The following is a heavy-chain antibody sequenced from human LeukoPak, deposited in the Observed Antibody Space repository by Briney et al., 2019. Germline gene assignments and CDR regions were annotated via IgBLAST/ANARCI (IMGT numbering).Heavy chain of an antibody. J-gene: IGHJ4*02. D-gene: IGHD1-26*01. Sequence: SETLSLTCTVSGGSVTTYFWSWIRQPPGKGLEWIAYMHYSRTTNYNPSLKSRATMSVDTSKNQFSLSLSSVTPADTAVYYCARDIRIIGATRYFDYWGQGTLVTVSS. CDR3: ARDIRIIGATRYFDY. V-gene: IGHV4-59*02. CDR1: GGSVTTYF. CDR2: MHYSRTT.